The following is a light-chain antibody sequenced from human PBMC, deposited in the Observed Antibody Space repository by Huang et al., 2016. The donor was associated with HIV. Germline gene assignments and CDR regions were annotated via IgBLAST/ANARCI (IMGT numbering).Light chain of an antibody. J-gene: IGKJ1*01. V-gene: IGKV2-28*01. Sequence: DIVMPQSPLSLPVTPGEPASISCRSSQSLLHSKGYNYLDWYLQKPGQSPQLLIYLGSNRASGVPDRFSGGGSGTYFTLKISRVEAEDVGVYYCMQVLQTPRTFGQGTKVEIK. CDR2: LGS. CDR1: QSLLHSKGYNY. CDR3: MQVLQTPRT.